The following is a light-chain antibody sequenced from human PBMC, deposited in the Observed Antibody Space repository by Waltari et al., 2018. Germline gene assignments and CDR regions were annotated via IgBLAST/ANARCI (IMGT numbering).Light chain of an antibody. Sequence: WNEQRRGRAPVVVIYKDSERPSGIPGRLSGSSSGKTVTLTISGVQAGDEADYYCQSADSSGAYVFGSGTKVTVL. V-gene: IGLV3-25*03. CDR3: QSADSSGAYV. CDR2: KDS. J-gene: IGLJ1*01.